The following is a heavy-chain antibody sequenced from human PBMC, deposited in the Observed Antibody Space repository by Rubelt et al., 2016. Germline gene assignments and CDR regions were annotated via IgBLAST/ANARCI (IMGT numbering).Heavy chain of an antibody. J-gene: IGHJ4*02. V-gene: IGHV4-34*01. CDR1: GGSFSGYY. D-gene: IGHD7-27*01. CDR3: ANSMNWGADY. Sequence: QVHLQQWGAGLLKPSETLSLTCAVYGGSFSGYYWSWIRQPPGKGLEWIGEINHSGSTNYNPSLKSRVTISGDTSKNQCSQKLSTVTAADTAVYYCANSMNWGADYWGQGTLVTVSS. CDR2: INHSGST.